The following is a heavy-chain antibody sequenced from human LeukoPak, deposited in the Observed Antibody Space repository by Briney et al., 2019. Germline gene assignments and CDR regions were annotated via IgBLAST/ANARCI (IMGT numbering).Heavy chain of an antibody. CDR1: GYTFTSYD. D-gene: IGHD3-9*01. CDR2: MNPNSGNT. V-gene: IGHV1-8*01. CDR3: AREGYSDWLLRIRYYYGMDV. Sequence: ASVKVSCKASGYTFTSYDINWVRQATGQGLEWMGWMNPNSGNTGYAQKFQGRVTMTRNTSISTAYMELSSLRSEDTAVYYCAREGYSDWLLRIRYYYGMDVWGQGTTVTVSS. J-gene: IGHJ6*02.